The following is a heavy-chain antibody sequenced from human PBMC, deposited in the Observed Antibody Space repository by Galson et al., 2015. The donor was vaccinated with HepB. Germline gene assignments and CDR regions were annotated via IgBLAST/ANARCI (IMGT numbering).Heavy chain of an antibody. V-gene: IGHV1-2*04. D-gene: IGHD5-24*01. CDR1: RYTFTGYY. CDR3: ARASVATMASGDY. CDR2: INPNSGGT. Sequence: SVKVSCKASRYTFTGYYMHWARQAPGEGLEWMGWINPNSGGTNYAQKSQGSVTMTRDTSLSTAYMDLSRLRSDDTDVYYCARASVATMASGDYWGQGTLVTVSS. J-gene: IGHJ4*02.